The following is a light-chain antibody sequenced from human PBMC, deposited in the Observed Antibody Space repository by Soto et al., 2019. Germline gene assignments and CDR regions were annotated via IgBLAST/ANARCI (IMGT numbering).Light chain of an antibody. CDR1: QSISNH. V-gene: IGKV1-39*01. Sequence: IHMTLSPSSLSASVEHRVIITCRASQSISNHLNWYQQKPGKAPKLLIFAASSLQSGVPSRFSGSRYGPDFNLTISSLQTEDFATYYCQQSYSSPPTFGQGTKVDIK. CDR3: QQSYSSPPT. CDR2: AAS. J-gene: IGKJ1*01.